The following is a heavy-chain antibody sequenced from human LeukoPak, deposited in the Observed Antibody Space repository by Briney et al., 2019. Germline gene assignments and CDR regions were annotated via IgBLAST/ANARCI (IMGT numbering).Heavy chain of an antibody. CDR3: ATPGTYCGGDCYWDAFDT. D-gene: IGHD2-21*02. V-gene: IGHV1-69*04. J-gene: IGHJ3*02. CDR2: IIPSLEIT. CDR1: GGTFSSYA. Sequence: AAVKVCCKASGGTFSSYALNWVRQAPGQGLEWMGRIIPSLEITKYAQKFQGKVIITADKSTTTAYMEIFSLRSEDTAVYYCATPGTYCGGDCYWDAFDTWGQGTLDTVSS.